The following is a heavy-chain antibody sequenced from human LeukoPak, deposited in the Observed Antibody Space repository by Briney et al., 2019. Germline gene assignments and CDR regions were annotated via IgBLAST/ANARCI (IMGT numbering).Heavy chain of an antibody. CDR3: AASWVVPHYFDY. V-gene: IGHV1-69*05. D-gene: IGHD2-2*01. CDR1: GGTFSSYA. CDR2: IIPIFGTA. Sequence: SVKVSCKASGGTFSSYAISWVRQAPGQGLEWMGGIIPIFGTANYAQKFQGRVTITTDESTSTAYMELSSLRSEDTAVYYCAASWVVPHYFDYWGQGTLVTVSS. J-gene: IGHJ4*02.